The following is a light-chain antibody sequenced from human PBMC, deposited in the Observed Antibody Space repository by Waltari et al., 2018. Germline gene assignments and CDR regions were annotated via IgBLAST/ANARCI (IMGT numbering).Light chain of an antibody. CDR3: QQYYSTPFT. Sequence: DIVMTQSPDSLAVSLGERATINCKSRQSVLYSSNNKNYLAWYQPKPGQPPKLLIYWALTRESGVPDRFSGSGSGTDFTLTISSLQAEDVAVYYCQQYYSTPFTFGPGTKVDIK. CDR2: WAL. J-gene: IGKJ3*01. CDR1: QSVLYSSNNKNY. V-gene: IGKV4-1*01.